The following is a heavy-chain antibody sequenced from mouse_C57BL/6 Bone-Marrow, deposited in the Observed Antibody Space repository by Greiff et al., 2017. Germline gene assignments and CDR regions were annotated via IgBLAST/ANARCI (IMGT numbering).Heavy chain of an antibody. CDR3: ARWGYAMDY. Sequence: QVQLQQSGAELMKPGASVKLSCKATGYTFTGYWIEWVKQRPGHGLEWIGEILPGSGSTNYTEKFKGKATFTADTSSNTAYMQLSSLTTEDAAVYYCARWGYAMDYWGQGTSVTVSS. V-gene: IGHV1-9*01. CDR1: GYTFTGYW. J-gene: IGHJ4*01. CDR2: ILPGSGST.